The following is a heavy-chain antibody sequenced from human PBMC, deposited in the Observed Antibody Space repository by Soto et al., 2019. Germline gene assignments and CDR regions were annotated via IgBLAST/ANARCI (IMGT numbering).Heavy chain of an antibody. V-gene: IGHV4-59*01. D-gene: IGHD4-17*01. CDR1: GGSISSYY. CDR2: IYYTGST. Sequence: PSETLSLTCTVSGGSISSYYWSWIRQPPGKGLEWIAYIYYTGSTNYNPSLKSRVTLSADTSKNQFSLKLISVTAADTAVYYCARGHYGGHGLDVWGQGTTVTVSS. J-gene: IGHJ6*02. CDR3: ARGHYGGHGLDV.